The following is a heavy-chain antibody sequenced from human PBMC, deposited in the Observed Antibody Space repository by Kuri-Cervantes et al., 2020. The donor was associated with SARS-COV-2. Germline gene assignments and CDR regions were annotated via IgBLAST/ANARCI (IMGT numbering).Heavy chain of an antibody. CDR2: IIPIYGTT. D-gene: IGHD3/OR15-3a*01. CDR3: AGDAMIITLFGLENWVDA. Sequence: SVKVSCKASGVNLSSYAIAWVRQAPGQGLEWMGRIIPIYGTTNYAQKAQGRVTITADESTNTAYMEMSSLRSEDTAIYYCAGDAMIITLFGLENWVDAWGQGTLVTVSS. V-gene: IGHV1-69*13. CDR1: GVNLSSYA. J-gene: IGHJ5*02.